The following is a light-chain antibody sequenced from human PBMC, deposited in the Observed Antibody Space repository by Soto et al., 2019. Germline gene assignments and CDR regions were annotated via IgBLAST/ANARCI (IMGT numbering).Light chain of an antibody. V-gene: IGKV3-15*01. J-gene: IGKJ2*01. CDR1: QGVNSY. CDR3: QQYHDWYT. CDR2: GAS. Sequence: EIVLTQLPASLSVYPGERATLSCRASQGVNSYLAWYQHKPGQAPRLLIYGASTRAAVVPARFSGSGSGADFTLTISSLQSEDSAIYYCQQYHDWYTFGLGTRLEIK.